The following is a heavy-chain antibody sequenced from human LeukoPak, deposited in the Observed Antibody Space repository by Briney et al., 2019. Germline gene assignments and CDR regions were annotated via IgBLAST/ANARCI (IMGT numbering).Heavy chain of an antibody. V-gene: IGHV3-30-3*01. J-gene: IGHJ3*02. D-gene: IGHD5-18*01. CDR1: GFTFSSYA. Sequence: GRSLRLSCAASGFTFSSYAMHWVRQAPGRGLEWVAVISYDGSNKYYADSVKGRFTISRDNSKNTPYLQMNSLRAEDTAVYYCARAGLQLWPPSAFDIWGQGTMVTVSS. CDR3: ARAGLQLWPPSAFDI. CDR2: ISYDGSNK.